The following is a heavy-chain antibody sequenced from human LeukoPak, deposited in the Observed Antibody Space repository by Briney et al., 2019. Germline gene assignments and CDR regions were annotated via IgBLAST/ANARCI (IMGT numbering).Heavy chain of an antibody. J-gene: IGHJ4*02. Sequence: GESLKISCKGSGYSFTTYWIGWVRQMPGKGLEWMGIIYPVDSSTKISPAFEGQVTISADKSTATAYLQWSSLTASDTAMYYCARPIHCTSGVCYDYWGQGTLVTVSS. V-gene: IGHV5-51*01. CDR3: ARPIHCTSGVCYDY. CDR2: IYPVDSST. D-gene: IGHD2-8*01. CDR1: GYSFTTYW.